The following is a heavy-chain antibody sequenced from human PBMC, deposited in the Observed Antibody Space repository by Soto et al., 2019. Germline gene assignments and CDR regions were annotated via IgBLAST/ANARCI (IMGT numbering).Heavy chain of an antibody. J-gene: IGHJ1*01. CDR1: GFTFISYG. CDR2: MSYDGRDK. Sequence: QVQLVESGGGVVQPGRSLRLSCAASGFTFISYGMHWVRQAPGKGLEWLAVMSYDGRDKYYADSVRGRFTISRDNSKNTVYLQLNSLRVEDTXXXXXXXARSGSWHEGXXXXNWGQ. CDR3: XXARSGSWHEGXXXXN. D-gene: IGHD2-15*01. V-gene: IGHV3-30*03.